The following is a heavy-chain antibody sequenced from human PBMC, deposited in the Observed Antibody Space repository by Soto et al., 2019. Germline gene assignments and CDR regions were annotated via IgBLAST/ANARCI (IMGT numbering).Heavy chain of an antibody. D-gene: IGHD3-10*01. CDR2: ISYGGSDK. V-gene: IGHV3-30*18. CDR1: GFSFSSYG. CDR3: AKGGSGYGMDV. J-gene: IGHJ6*02. Sequence: PGGSLRLSCAASGFSFSSYGMHWVRQAPGKGLEWVAVISYGGSDKYYADSVKGRFTISRDNSKNTLYLQMNSLRAEDTAVYYCAKGGSGYGMDVWGLGTTVTVSS.